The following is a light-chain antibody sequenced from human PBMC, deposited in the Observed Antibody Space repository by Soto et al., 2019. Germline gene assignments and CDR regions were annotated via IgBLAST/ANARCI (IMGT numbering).Light chain of an antibody. Sequence: EIVLTQSPGTLSLSPGERATLSCRASQSVSSSYLAWYQHEPGQTPRLLIYGASSRATGIPDRFSGSGSGTDFTLTISRLEPEDCAVYYCQQYGSSPHTFGQGTKLEIK. CDR2: GAS. CDR1: QSVSSSY. V-gene: IGKV3-20*01. J-gene: IGKJ2*01. CDR3: QQYGSSPHT.